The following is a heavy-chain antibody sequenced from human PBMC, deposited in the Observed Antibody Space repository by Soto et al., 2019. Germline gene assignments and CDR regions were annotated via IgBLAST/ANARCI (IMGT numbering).Heavy chain of an antibody. CDR3: ATSTATDAFDI. Sequence: QVQMVESGGGVVQPGRSLRLSCAASGFTFNDYGMHWVRQAPAKGPEWVALVRDDGSKTYYADSVRGRFTISRDNSKNTLYLQMNCLRAEDTAVYYCATSTATDAFDIWGQGTMVTVSS. V-gene: IGHV3-33*01. CDR2: VRDDGSKT. CDR1: GFTFNDYG. J-gene: IGHJ3*02.